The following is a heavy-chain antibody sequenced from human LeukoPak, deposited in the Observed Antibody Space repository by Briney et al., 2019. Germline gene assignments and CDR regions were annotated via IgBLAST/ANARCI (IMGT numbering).Heavy chain of an antibody. V-gene: IGHV4-39*01. CDR1: GGSISSSSYY. J-gene: IGHJ5*02. CDR3: AREKINTAMALNWFDP. CDR2: IYYSGST. Sequence: PSETLSLTCTVSGGSISSSSYYWGWIRQPPGKGLEWIGSIYYSGSTYYNPSLKSRFTISVDTSKNQFSLKLSSVTAADTAVYYCAREKINTAMALNWFDPWGQGTLVTVSS. D-gene: IGHD5-18*01.